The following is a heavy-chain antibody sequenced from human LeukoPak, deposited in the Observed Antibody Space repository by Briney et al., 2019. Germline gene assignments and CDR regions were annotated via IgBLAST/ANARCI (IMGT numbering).Heavy chain of an antibody. CDR2: IYTSGST. V-gene: IGHV4-4*07. CDR3: ARAPTTVTPMGYYYYYMDV. D-gene: IGHD4-11*01. J-gene: IGHJ6*03. Sequence: SETLSLTCTVSGGSISSYYWSWIRQPAGKGLEWIGRIYTSGSTNYNPSLKSRVTMSVDTSKNQFSLKLSSVAAADTAVYYCARAPTTVTPMGYYYYYMDVWGKGTTVTVSS. CDR1: GGSISSYY.